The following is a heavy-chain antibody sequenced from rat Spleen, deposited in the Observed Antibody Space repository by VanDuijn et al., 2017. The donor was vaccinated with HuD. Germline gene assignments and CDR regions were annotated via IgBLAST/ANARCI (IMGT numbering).Heavy chain of an antibody. CDR2: ISKTGDST. D-gene: IGHD1-2*01. CDR3: ARHSRYSWDWFAY. V-gene: IGHV5-29*01. J-gene: IGHJ3*01. CDR1: GFTFSDYG. Sequence: EVQLVESGGGLVQPGRSLKLSCAASGFTFSDYGMAWVRQAPGKGLEWVASISKTGDSTYHADSVRGRFTISRDNAKSTLYLQMDSLRSEDTATYYCARHSRYSWDWFAYWGQGTLVTVSS.